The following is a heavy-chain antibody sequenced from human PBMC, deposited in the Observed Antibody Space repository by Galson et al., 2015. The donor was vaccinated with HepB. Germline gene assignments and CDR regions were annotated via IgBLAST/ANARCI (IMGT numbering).Heavy chain of an antibody. CDR3: ARWSLAFDF. J-gene: IGHJ3*01. CDR1: GFTFTNYY. CDR2: INQDGGAR. Sequence: SLRLSCAASGFTFTNYYMGWVRQAPGKGLEWVAYINQDGGARFYVGSVRGRFTISRDNADNLLYLQMNSLRVEDTAVYYCARWSLAFDFWGQGTMLTVSS. V-gene: IGHV3-7*01.